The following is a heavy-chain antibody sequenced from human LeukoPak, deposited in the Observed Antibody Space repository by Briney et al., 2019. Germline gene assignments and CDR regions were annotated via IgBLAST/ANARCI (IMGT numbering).Heavy chain of an antibody. D-gene: IGHD1-26*01. J-gene: IGHJ3*02. Sequence: GSSLRLSCAASGFTFSGHAMPWVRQAPGKGLEWVAVISYDGSNKYYADSVKGRFTISRDNSNKTLYLHINSLRVEDTAVHYCARDRPGSYSITDAFDIWGRGTMVTVSS. CDR2: ISYDGSNK. CDR3: ARDRPGSYSITDAFDI. CDR1: GFTFSGHA. V-gene: IGHV3-30-3*01.